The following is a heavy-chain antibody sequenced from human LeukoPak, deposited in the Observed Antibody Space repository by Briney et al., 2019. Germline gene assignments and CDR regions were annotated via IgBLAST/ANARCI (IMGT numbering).Heavy chain of an antibody. Sequence: PGGSLRLSCAASGFTFSSYWMSWVRQAPGKGLEWVANIKQDGSEKYYVDSVKGRFTISRDNAKNSLYLQMNSLRAEDTAVCYCARGSSSSGYYYYFDYWGQGTLVTVSS. J-gene: IGHJ4*02. CDR3: ARGSSSSGYYYYFDY. D-gene: IGHD3-22*01. CDR1: GFTFSSYW. CDR2: IKQDGSEK. V-gene: IGHV3-7*01.